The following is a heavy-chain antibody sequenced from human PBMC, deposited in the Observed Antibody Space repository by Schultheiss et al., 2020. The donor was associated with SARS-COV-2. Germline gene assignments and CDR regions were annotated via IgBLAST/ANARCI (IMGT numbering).Heavy chain of an antibody. J-gene: IGHJ3*02. CDR1: GGSISSSSYY. D-gene: IGHD6-13*01. CDR2: IYHSGST. CDR3: ASAAVDAFDI. V-gene: IGHV4-39*07. Sequence: SETLSLTCTVSGGSISSSSYYWSWIRQPPGKGLEWIGEIYHSGSTNYNPSLKSRVTISVDKSKNQFSLKLSSVTAADTAVYYCASAAVDAFDIWGQGTMVTVSS.